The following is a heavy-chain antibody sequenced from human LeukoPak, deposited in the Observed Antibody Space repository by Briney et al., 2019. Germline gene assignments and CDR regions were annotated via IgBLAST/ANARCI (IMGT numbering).Heavy chain of an antibody. CDR1: GFTFSSYG. CDR2: ISYDGSNK. V-gene: IGHV3-30*18. D-gene: IGHD6-19*01. J-gene: IGHJ4*02. CDR3: AKLDFQHSSGWYDY. Sequence: PGGSLRLSCAASGFTFSSYGMHWVRQAPGKGLEWVAVISYDGSNKYYADSVKGRFTISRDNSKNTLYLQMNSLRAEDTAVYYCAKLDFQHSSGWYDYWGQGTLVTVSS.